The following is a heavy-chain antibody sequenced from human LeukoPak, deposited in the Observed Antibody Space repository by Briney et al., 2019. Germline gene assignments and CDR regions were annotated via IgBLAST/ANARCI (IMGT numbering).Heavy chain of an antibody. CDR1: GFTFSSYA. V-gene: IGHV3-23*01. CDR2: ISGRDDST. Sequence: GGSLRLSCAASGFTFSSYAMSWVRQAPGKGLEWVSAISGRDDSTYYADSVKGRFTFSRDNSKNTLYLQMNSLRAEDTAVYYCARTKYDSSGYYYSGFDIWGQGTMVTVSS. D-gene: IGHD3-22*01. CDR3: ARTKYDSSGYYYSGFDI. J-gene: IGHJ3*02.